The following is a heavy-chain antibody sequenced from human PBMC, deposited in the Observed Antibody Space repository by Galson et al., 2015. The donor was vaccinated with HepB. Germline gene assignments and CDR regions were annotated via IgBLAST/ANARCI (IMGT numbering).Heavy chain of an antibody. J-gene: IGHJ3*02. CDR3: ARGPRDGPDAFDI. V-gene: IGHV3-30*04. CDR1: GFTFSSYA. D-gene: IGHD5-24*01. Sequence: SLRLSCAASGFTFSSYAMHWVRPAPGKGLEWVAVISYDGSNKYYADSVKGRFTISRDNSKNTLYLQMNSLRAEDTAVYYCARGPRDGPDAFDIWGQGTMVTVSS. CDR2: ISYDGSNK.